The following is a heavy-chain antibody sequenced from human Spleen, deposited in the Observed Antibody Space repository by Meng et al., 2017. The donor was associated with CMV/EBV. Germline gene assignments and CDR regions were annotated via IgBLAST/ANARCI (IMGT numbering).Heavy chain of an antibody. CDR3: ARDDYSNYETVY. V-gene: IGHV3-30*04. J-gene: IGHJ4*02. D-gene: IGHD4-11*01. CDR2: ISYDGSNK. CDR1: GFTFSSYA. Sequence: GGSLRLSCAASGFTFSSYAMHWVRQAPGKGLEWVAVISYDGSNKYYADSVKGRFTIPRDNSKNTLYLQMNSLRAEDTAVYYCARDDYSNYETVYWGQGTLVTVSS.